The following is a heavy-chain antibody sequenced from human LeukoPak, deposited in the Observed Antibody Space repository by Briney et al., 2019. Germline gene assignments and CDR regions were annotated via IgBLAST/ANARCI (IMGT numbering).Heavy chain of an antibody. V-gene: IGHV3-66*01. CDR3: AREVGATWGLSFGY. J-gene: IGHJ4*02. Sequence: GGSLRLSCAASGFTVSYHYMSWVRQAPGKGLEWVSVIYSGGSTYYANSVKGRFTISRDNSKNTLYLQMNSLRAEDTAVYYCAREVGATWGLSFGYWGQGTLVTVSS. CDR2: IYSGGST. D-gene: IGHD1-26*01. CDR1: GFTVSYHY.